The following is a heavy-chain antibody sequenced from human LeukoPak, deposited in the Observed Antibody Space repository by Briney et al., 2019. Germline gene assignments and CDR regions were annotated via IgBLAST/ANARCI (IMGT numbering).Heavy chain of an antibody. CDR1: GFTFSSYE. CDR3: ARVPIFGVVIEYNWFDP. V-gene: IGHV3-48*03. CDR2: ISSSGSTI. J-gene: IGHJ5*02. D-gene: IGHD3-3*01. Sequence: GGSLRLSCAASGFTFSSYEMNWVRQAPGKGVEWVSYISSSGSTIYYADSVKGRFTISRDNAKNSLYLQMNSLRAEDTAFYYCARVPIFGVVIEYNWFDPGGQGTLVTVS.